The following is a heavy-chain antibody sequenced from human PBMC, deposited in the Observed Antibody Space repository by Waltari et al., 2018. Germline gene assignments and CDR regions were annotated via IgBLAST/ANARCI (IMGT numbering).Heavy chain of an antibody. CDR3: ASGYCYDSSGYLLTLDY. CDR1: GGTFSSYA. Sequence: QVQLVQSGAEVKKHGSSVKVSCKASGGTFSSYAISWVRQAPGQGLEWMGRIIPSLGTANCAQKVQGRGTITADKSTSTAYMELSSLRSEETDVYYCASGYCYDSSGYLLTLDYWGHGTLVTVS. J-gene: IGHJ4*01. D-gene: IGHD3-22*01. V-gene: IGHV1-69*13. CDR2: IIPSLGTA.